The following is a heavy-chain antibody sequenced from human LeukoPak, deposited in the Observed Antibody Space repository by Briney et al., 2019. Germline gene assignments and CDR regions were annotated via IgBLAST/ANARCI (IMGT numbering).Heavy chain of an antibody. CDR3: ARETVGIDY. CDR2: ISSSSSTI. D-gene: IGHD4-23*01. CDR1: GFTFNSYG. V-gene: IGHV3-48*01. J-gene: IGHJ4*02. Sequence: GGSLRLSCAASGFTFNSYGLIWVRQAPGKGLEWVSYISSSSSTITYADSVRGRFTISRDNAKNSLYLQMNSLRADNTAVYYCARETVGIDYWGQGTLVPVSS.